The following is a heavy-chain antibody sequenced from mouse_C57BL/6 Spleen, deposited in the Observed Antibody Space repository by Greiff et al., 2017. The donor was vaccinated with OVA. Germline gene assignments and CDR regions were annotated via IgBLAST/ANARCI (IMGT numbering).Heavy chain of an antibody. Sequence: EVMLVESGEGLVKPGGSLKLSCAASGFTFSSYAMSWVRQTPEKRLEWVAYISSGGDYIYYADTVKGRFTISRDNARNTLYLQMSSLKSEDTAMYYCTRDLPLGFAYWGQGTLVTVSA. V-gene: IGHV5-9-1*02. J-gene: IGHJ3*01. CDR1: GFTFSSYA. CDR2: ISSGGDYI. CDR3: TRDLPLGFAY.